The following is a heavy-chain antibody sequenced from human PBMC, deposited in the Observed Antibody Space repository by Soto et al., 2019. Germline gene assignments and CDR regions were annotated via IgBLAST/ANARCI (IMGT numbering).Heavy chain of an antibody. Sequence: GGSLRLSCVTSGFTFDDYAMHWVRQAPGGGLEWVSSISWNSGSVGYADSVKGRFTISRDNAKNSLYLRMNSLRAEDTALYYCAKDGGVAGPRGYFHHWGQGTLVTV. V-gene: IGHV3-9*01. CDR3: AKDGGVAGPRGYFHH. D-gene: IGHD6-19*01. CDR2: ISWNSGSV. CDR1: GFTFDDYA. J-gene: IGHJ1*01.